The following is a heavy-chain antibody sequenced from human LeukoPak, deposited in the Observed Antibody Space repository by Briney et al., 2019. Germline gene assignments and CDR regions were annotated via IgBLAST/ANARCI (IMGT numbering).Heavy chain of an antibody. CDR3: ARGPAAYWGNWFDP. CDR2: ISSSSSYI. V-gene: IGHV3-21*01. J-gene: IGHJ5*02. Sequence: PGGSLRLSCAASGFTFSGYSMNWVRQAPGKGLEWVSSISSSSSYIYYADSVKGRFTISRDNAENSLYLQMNSLRAEDTAVYYCARGPAAYWGNWFDPWGQGTLVTVSS. CDR1: GFTFSGYS. D-gene: IGHD6-13*01.